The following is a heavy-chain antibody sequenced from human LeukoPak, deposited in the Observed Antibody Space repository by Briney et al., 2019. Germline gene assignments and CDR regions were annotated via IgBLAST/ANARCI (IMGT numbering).Heavy chain of an antibody. D-gene: IGHD3-22*01. CDR1: GGSFSGYY. CDR2: INHSGST. V-gene: IGHV4-34*01. CDR3: ARYYYDSSGYRPQFDY. J-gene: IGHJ4*02. Sequence: PSETLSLTCAVYGGSFSGYYWSWIRQPPGKELEWIGEINHSGSTNYNPSLKSRVTISVDTSKNQFSLKLSSVTAADTAVYYCARYYYDSSGYRPQFDYWGQGTLVTVSS.